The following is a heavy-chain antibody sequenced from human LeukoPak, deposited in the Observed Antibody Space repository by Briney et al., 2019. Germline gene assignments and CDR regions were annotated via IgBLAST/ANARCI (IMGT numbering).Heavy chain of an antibody. D-gene: IGHD6-13*01. CDR1: GYSFTSYW. Sequence: GESLTISCKGSGYSFTSYWIGWVRQMPGKGLEWMGFIYPGDSDTTYSPSVHGQVAMSDDKSINTAYLQWSSLKASYTAMYYCARFRQQSHEFDPWGQGTLVTVSS. CDR2: IYPGDSDT. CDR3: ARFRQQSHEFDP. V-gene: IGHV5-51*01. J-gene: IGHJ5*02.